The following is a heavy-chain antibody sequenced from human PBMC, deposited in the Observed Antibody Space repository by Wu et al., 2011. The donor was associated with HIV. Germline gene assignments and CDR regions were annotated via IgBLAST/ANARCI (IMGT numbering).Heavy chain of an antibody. CDR2: ILPMFGTT. CDR1: GNTFSGYA. J-gene: IGHJ6*03. Sequence: QVQLVQSGAEVKKAGSSVKVSCKASGNTFSGYAVSWVRQAPGQGLEWMGGILPMFGTTNYAQKFQGRVTITADKSATTVYMELRSLRSEDTAVYYCARSGXSAEYYFYYMNVWGKGTTVTVS. V-gene: IGHV1-69*14. D-gene: IGHD2-2*01. CDR3: ARSGXSAEYYFYYMNV.